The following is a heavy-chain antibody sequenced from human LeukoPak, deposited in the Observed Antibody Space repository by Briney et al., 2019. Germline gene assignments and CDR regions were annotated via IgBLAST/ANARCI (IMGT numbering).Heavy chain of an antibody. Sequence: SRSLRLSCAASGFTFSIYGMHWGRQAPGKGLEWVAVISYDGSNKYYADSVKGRFTISRDNSKNTLYLQMNSLRAEDTAVYYYAKELGFGELSAFDYWGQGTLVTVSS. D-gene: IGHD3-10*01. CDR1: GFTFSIYG. CDR2: ISYDGSNK. J-gene: IGHJ4*02. CDR3: AKELGFGELSAFDY. V-gene: IGHV3-30*18.